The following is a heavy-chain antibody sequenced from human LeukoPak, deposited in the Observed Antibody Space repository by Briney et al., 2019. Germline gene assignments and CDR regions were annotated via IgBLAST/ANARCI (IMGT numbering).Heavy chain of an antibody. D-gene: IGHD5/OR15-5a*01. J-gene: IGHJ4*02. Sequence: GGSLRLSCAASGFRFSTYSMNWVRQARGRALEWISYISHSGGAEHYTDSVKGRFTISRDNAKNALYLQMNRLRVEDTAVYFCARDSVFAFDYWSQGTLVTVSS. CDR1: GFRFSTYS. CDR2: ISHSGGAE. V-gene: IGHV3-48*01. CDR3: ARDSVFAFDY.